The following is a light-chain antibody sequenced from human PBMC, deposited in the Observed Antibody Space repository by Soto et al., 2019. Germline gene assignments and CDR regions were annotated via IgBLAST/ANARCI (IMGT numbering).Light chain of an antibody. J-gene: IGKJ2*01. CDR3: QQYGSSPRT. V-gene: IGKV3-20*01. CDR2: GAS. Sequence: EIVLTQSPGTLALSPGGRATLSCRASQSVSSSYLAWYQQKPGQAPRLLIYGASSRATGIPDRFSGSGSGTDFTLTISRLEPEEFALYSCQQYGSSPRTVGQGTKLEIK. CDR1: QSVSSSY.